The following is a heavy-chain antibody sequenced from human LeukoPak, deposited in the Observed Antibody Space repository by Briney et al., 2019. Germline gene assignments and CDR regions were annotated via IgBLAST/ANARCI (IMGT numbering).Heavy chain of an antibody. CDR2: IYPGDSDT. V-gene: IGHV5-51*01. CDR1: GYTFTNYW. Sequence: GESLQISCKASGYTFTNYWIGWVRQMPGKGLEWIGTIYPGDSDTRYSPSFQGQVTISADKSISTAYLQWSSLKASDTAMYYCARSGIRGAARYDAFDIWGQGTMVTVSS. CDR3: ARSGIRGAARYDAFDI. D-gene: IGHD6-6*01. J-gene: IGHJ3*02.